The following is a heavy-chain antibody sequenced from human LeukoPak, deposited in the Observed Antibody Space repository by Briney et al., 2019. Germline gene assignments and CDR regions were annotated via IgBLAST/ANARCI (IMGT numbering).Heavy chain of an antibody. D-gene: IGHD3-22*01. CDR2: IYYSGST. CDR1: GGSISSYY. Sequence: SETLSLNCTVSGGSISSYYWSWIRQPPGKGLEWIGYIYYSGSTNYNPSLKSRVTISVDTSKNQFSLKLSSVTAADTAVYYCARGGSYYYDSIIDYWGQGTLVTVSS. CDR3: ARGGSYYYDSIIDY. V-gene: IGHV4-59*01. J-gene: IGHJ4*02.